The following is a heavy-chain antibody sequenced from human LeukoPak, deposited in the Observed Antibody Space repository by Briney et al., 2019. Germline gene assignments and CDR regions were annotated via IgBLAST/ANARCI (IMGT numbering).Heavy chain of an antibody. V-gene: IGHV1-18*01. CDR2: ISAYNGNT. J-gene: IGHJ4*02. D-gene: IGHD6-19*01. Sequence: ASVKASCKASGYTFTSYGISWVRQAPGQGLEWMGWISAYNGNTNYAQKLQGRVTMTTDTSTSTAYMELRSLRSDDTAVYYCARGGPSRYSSGWYYYWGQGTLVTVSS. CDR1: GYTFTSYG. CDR3: ARGGPSRYSSGWYYY.